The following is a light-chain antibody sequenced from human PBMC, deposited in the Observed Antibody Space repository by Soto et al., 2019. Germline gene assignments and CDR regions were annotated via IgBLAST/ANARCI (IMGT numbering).Light chain of an antibody. Sequence: DMQLTQSPSFLSASVGDRVTITCRASQGIGSSLAWYQQKPGKAPKLLIYAASSLQSGVPSRFSGSGSGTQFTLTISSLQAEDFATYYCQQLNNYPRTFGQGTKVEIK. CDR3: QQLNNYPRT. J-gene: IGKJ1*01. CDR2: AAS. CDR1: QGIGSS. V-gene: IGKV1-9*01.